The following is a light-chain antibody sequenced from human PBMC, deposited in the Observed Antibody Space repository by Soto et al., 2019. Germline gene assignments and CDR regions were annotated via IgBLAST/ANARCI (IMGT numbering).Light chain of an antibody. CDR3: QQYNNWPPLT. Sequence: IQVSKSPSTVSGSVGDRVSISCRASQTISSWLAWYQQKPGKAPKLLIYKASTLKSGVPSRFSGSGSGTEFTLTISSLQSEDFAVYYCQQYNNWPPLTFGGGTKV. CDR1: QTISSW. CDR2: KAS. V-gene: IGKV1-5*03. J-gene: IGKJ4*01.